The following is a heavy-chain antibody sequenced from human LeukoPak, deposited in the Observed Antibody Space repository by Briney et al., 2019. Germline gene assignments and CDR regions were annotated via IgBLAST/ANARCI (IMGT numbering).Heavy chain of an antibody. V-gene: IGHV3-33*01. CDR2: IWYDGSNK. CDR3: ARDTYSWAPFDY. J-gene: IGHJ4*02. Sequence: PGRSLRLSCAASGFTFSSYGMHWVRQAPGKGLEWVAVIWYDGSNKYYADSVKGRFTISRDNAKNSLYLQMNSLRAEDTAVYYCARDTYSWAPFDYWGQGTLVTVSS. CDR1: GFTFSSYG. D-gene: IGHD2-15*01.